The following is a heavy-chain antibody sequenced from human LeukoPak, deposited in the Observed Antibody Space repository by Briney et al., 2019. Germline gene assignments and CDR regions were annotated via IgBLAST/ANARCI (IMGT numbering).Heavy chain of an antibody. CDR3: ARGTRTWIQRGADDFDY. D-gene: IGHD5-18*01. CDR1: GGSISSRNW. CDR2: MYHSGSI. V-gene: IGHV4-4*02. J-gene: IGHJ4*02. Sequence: RASETLSLTCTVSGGSISSRNWWSWVRQPPGKGLEWIGEMYHSGSINYNPSLKSRVTISVDTSKNQFSLKLSSVTAADTAVYYCARGTRTWIQRGADDFDYWGQGTLVTVSS.